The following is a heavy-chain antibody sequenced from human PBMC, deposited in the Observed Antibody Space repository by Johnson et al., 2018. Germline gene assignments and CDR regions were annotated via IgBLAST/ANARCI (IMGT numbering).Heavy chain of an antibody. CDR3: AKDNSYSGSLGAFDI. D-gene: IGHD1-26*01. CDR1: GFTFDDYA. V-gene: IGHV3-9*01. J-gene: IGHJ3*02. CDR2: ISWNSGSI. Sequence: VQLVQSGGGVVQPGRSLRLSCAASGFTFDDYAMHWVRQAPGKGLEWVSGISWNSGSIGYADSVKGRFTISRDNAKNSLYLQMNSLRAEDTALYYCAKDNSYSGSLGAFDIWGQGTMVTVSS.